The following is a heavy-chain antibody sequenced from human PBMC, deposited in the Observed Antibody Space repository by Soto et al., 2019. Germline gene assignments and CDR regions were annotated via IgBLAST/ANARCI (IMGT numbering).Heavy chain of an antibody. J-gene: IGHJ4*02. D-gene: IGHD3-10*01. Sequence: ASVKVSCKTSGYTFTNSLMYWVRQAPGQRPEWMGWINAGNGDTKYSQKFQGGVTITRDTSASTVYMELRSLTFEDTAVYYCARSESLDCWGQGTLVTVSS. CDR1: GYTFTNSL. CDR2: INAGNGDT. V-gene: IGHV1-3*01. CDR3: ARSESLDC.